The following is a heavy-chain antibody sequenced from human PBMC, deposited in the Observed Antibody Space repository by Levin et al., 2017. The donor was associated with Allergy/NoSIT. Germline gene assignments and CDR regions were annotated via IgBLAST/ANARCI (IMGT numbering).Heavy chain of an antibody. CDR1: GYSFTSYW. J-gene: IGHJ4*02. Sequence: HGESLKISCKGSGYSFTSYWIGWVRQMPGKGLEWMGIIYPGDSDTKYSPSFEGQVTISAEKSISTAYLPWSSLKASDTAMYYCVRPPYSSSSEDFDYWGQGTLVTVSS. D-gene: IGHD6-6*01. CDR2: IYPGDSDT. V-gene: IGHV5-51*01. CDR3: VRPPYSSSSEDFDY.